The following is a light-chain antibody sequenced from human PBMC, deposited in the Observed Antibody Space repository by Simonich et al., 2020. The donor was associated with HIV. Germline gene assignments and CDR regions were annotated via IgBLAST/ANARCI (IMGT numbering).Light chain of an antibody. Sequence: DIQRTQYPSTMSASVGNIFTITCRASKSISTWLAWYHQKPGTAPKLLIYKASSLESGVPSRFSGSGSGTEFTLTISSLQPDDFATYYCQQYNSYPVTFGQGTKVEIK. CDR1: KSISTW. CDR3: QQYNSYPVT. V-gene: IGKV1-5*03. CDR2: KAS. J-gene: IGKJ1*01.